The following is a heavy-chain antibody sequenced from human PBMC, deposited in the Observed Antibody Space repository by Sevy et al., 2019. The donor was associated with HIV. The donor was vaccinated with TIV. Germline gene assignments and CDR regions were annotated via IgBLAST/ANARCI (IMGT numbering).Heavy chain of an antibody. CDR2: SSGSGGSGNKT. CDR3: ARRYDSSGYFDY. Sequence: GGSLRLSCAASGFTFSNYAMNWVRQAPGKGLEWVSGSSGSGGSGNKTNYADSVKSRCTTTRDDSKNSLYLQLNSLMAEDTAIYYCARRYDSSGYFDYWGQGTLVTVSS. J-gene: IGHJ4*02. CDR1: GFTFSNYA. V-gene: IGHV3-23*01. D-gene: IGHD3-22*01.